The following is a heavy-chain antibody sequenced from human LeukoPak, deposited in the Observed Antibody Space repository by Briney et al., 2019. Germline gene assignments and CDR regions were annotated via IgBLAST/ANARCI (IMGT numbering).Heavy chain of an antibody. J-gene: IGHJ5*02. V-gene: IGHV4-4*07. CDR3: AGDMGGGWFDP. D-gene: IGHD1-26*01. CDR1: GGSISSSY. CDR2: ISTSGTT. Sequence: KPSETLSLICSISGGSISSSYWSWIRQPAGKGLEWIGRISTSGTTNYSPSLKGRLTMSIDTSKKQFSLNLRSVTAADTAMYYCAGDMGGGWFDPWGQGALVTVSS.